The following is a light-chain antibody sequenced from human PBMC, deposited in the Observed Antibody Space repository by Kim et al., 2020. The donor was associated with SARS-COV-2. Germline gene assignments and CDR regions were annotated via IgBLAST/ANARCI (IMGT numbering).Light chain of an antibody. Sequence: GSPGQTASITCSGDNLGDKYACWYQQKPGQAPVLVIYQDTKRPSGIPERFSGSNSGNTATLTISGTQTMDEADYFCQAWDSSTVVFGGGTQLTVL. CDR3: QAWDSSTVV. CDR2: QDT. V-gene: IGLV3-1*01. CDR1: NLGDKY. J-gene: IGLJ2*01.